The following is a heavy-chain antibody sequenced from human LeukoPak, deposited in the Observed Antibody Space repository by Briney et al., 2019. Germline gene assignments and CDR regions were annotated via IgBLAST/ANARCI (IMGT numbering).Heavy chain of an antibody. CDR1: GYTFTGYY. D-gene: IGHD3-10*01. V-gene: IGHV1-2*02. J-gene: IGHJ5*02. CDR2: INPNSGGT. Sequence: GASVKVSCKASGYTFTGYYMHWVRQAPGQGLEWMGWINPNSGGTNYAQKFQGRVTMTRDTSISTAYMELSRLRSDDTAVYYCARSLRGEWNNWFDPWGQGTLVTVSS. CDR3: ARSLRGEWNNWFDP.